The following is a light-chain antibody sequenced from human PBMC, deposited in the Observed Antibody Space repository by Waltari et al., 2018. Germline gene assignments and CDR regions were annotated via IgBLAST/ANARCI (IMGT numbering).Light chain of an antibody. Sequence: EIVLTQSPGTLSLSPGERGTLFCRASQSVSSSHLAWYQQRPGQAPRLLISDTSARATGIPDRFSGGGSGTDFTLTITRLEPEDCAVYYCQHYGSIPFTFGPGTTVDMK. CDR2: DTS. J-gene: IGKJ3*01. CDR1: QSVSSSH. CDR3: QHYGSIPFT. V-gene: IGKV3-20*01.